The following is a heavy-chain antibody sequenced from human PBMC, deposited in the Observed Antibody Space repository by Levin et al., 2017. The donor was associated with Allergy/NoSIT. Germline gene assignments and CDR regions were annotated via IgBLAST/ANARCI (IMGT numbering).Heavy chain of an antibody. J-gene: IGHJ4*02. CDR2: ISGSGGST. CDR3: AKTPVTMIVVVQDY. CDR1: GFTFSSYA. Sequence: GESLKISCAASGFTFSSYAMSWVRQAPGKGLEWVSAISGSGGSTYYADSVKGRFTISRDNSKNTLYLQMNSLRAEDTAVYYCAKTPVTMIVVVQDYWGQGTLVTVSS. V-gene: IGHV3-23*01. D-gene: IGHD3-22*01.